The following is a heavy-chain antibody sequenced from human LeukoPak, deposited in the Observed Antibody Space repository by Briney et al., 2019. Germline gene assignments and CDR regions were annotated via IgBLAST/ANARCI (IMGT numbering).Heavy chain of an antibody. CDR1: GFTFSNFC. CDR2: IKGDGRDK. Sequence: GGSLRLSCAVSGFTFSNFCMGWVRQASGKGLEWVAHIKGDGRDKYYVASVKGRFTISRDNVKNSLYLQMNSPRVEDTSVYYCARGGAKGSFDYWGQGTLVTVSS. J-gene: IGHJ4*02. V-gene: IGHV3-7*01. CDR3: ARGGAKGSFDY.